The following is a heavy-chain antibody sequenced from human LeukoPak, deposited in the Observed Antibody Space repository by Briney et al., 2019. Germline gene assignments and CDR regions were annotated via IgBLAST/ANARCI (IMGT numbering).Heavy chain of an antibody. CDR1: GGSFSCYY. V-gene: IGHV4-34*01. CDR3: ARGLKLGYCSSTSCYPLVY. J-gene: IGHJ4*02. Sequence: SETLSLTCAVYGGSFSCYYWSWIRQPPGKGLEWIGEINHSGSTNYNPSLKSRVTISVDTSKNQFSLKLSSVTAADTAVYYCARGLKLGYCSSTSCYPLVYWGQGTLVTVSS. D-gene: IGHD2-2*01. CDR2: INHSGST.